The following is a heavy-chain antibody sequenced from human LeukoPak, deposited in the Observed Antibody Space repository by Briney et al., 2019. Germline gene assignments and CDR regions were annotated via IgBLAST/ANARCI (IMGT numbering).Heavy chain of an antibody. V-gene: IGHV3-48*01. CDR1: GFTFSSYA. CDR3: ARESGSGWYDFDY. CDR2: ISSSSSTI. J-gene: IGHJ4*02. D-gene: IGHD6-19*01. Sequence: GRSLRLSCAASGFTFSSYAMHWVRQAPGKGLEWVSYISSSSSTIYYADSVKGRFTISRDNAKNSLYLQMNSLRAEDTALYYCARESGSGWYDFDYWGQGTLVTVSS.